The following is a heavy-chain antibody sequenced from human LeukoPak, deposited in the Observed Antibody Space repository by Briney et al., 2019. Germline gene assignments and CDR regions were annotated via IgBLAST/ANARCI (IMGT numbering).Heavy chain of an antibody. J-gene: IGHJ4*02. CDR1: GFTVSTNY. CDR3: ASWPGAWYGEDY. Sequence: GGSLRLSCAASGFTVSTNYMAWVRQPPGKGLEWVSVIFGGGGTCYAGSVRGRFTISRDNSQNTLFLQMNSLRAEDTAVYYCASWPGAWYGEDYWGQGTRVTVSS. V-gene: IGHV3-53*01. D-gene: IGHD3-10*01. CDR2: IFGGGGT.